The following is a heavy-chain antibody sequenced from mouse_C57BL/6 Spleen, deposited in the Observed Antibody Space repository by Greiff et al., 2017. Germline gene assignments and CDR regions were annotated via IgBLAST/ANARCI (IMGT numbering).Heavy chain of an antibody. CDR1: GYTFTSYG. D-gene: IGHD2-5*01. J-gene: IGHJ4*01. Sequence: QVQLQQSGAELARPGASVKLSCKASGYTFTSYGISWVKQRTGQGLEWIGEIYPRSGNTYYNEKFKGQATLTADKSSSTAYMELRSLTSEDSAVYFCARSLSNYDDSYAMDYWGQGTSDTVSS. CDR3: ARSLSNYDDSYAMDY. CDR2: IYPRSGNT. V-gene: IGHV1-81*01.